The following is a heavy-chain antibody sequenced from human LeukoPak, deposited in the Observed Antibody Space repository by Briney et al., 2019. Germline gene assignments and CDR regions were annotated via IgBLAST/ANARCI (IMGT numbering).Heavy chain of an antibody. CDR1: GFTFSDYY. D-gene: IGHD3-22*01. J-gene: IGHJ3*02. Sequence: GGSPRLSCAASGFTFSDYYMSWIRQAPGKGLEWVSYISSSGSTIYYADSVKGRFTISRDNAKNSLYLQMNSLRAEDTAVYYCARGYYDSSGYYYKGRDAFDIWGQGTMVTVSS. V-gene: IGHV3-11*04. CDR3: ARGYYDSSGYYYKGRDAFDI. CDR2: ISSSGSTI.